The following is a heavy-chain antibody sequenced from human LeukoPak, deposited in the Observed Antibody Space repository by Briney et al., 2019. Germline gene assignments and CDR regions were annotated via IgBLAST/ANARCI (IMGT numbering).Heavy chain of an antibody. Sequence: GGSLRLSCVASGLNFDDSAMHWVRQAPGKGLEWVSLISADGGSTFSADSVKGRFIISRDNAKNSLYLQMNSLRAEDTAVFYCARDFLNAIDIWGQGTMVTVSS. V-gene: IGHV3-43*02. CDR3: ARDFLNAIDI. D-gene: IGHD2/OR15-2a*01. CDR2: ISADGGST. CDR1: GLNFDDSA. J-gene: IGHJ3*02.